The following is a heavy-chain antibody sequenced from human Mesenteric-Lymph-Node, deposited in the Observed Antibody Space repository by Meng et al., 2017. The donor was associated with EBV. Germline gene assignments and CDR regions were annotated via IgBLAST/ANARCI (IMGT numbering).Heavy chain of an antibody. CDR1: GFSLTTSGVR. Sequence: QITLKESGPTLVKPXXXXPLXXRXXGFSLTTSGVRVGWVRQPPGKALEWLALIYWDDDERYSPSLKNRLTVTKDTSKNQVVLTMTNMDPADTGTYYCAHRRREDTGYHSAFHYWGPGILVTVSS. D-gene: IGHD5-12*01. V-gene: IGHV2-5*02. CDR2: IYWDDDE. CDR3: AHRRREDTGYHSAFHY. J-gene: IGHJ4*02.